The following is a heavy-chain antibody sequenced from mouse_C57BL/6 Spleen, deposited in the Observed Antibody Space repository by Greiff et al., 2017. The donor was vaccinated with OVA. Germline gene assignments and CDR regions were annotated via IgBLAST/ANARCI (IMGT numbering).Heavy chain of an antibody. CDR3: ARGGDGYSFDY. CDR1: GYTFTSYW. J-gene: IGHJ2*01. V-gene: IGHV1-52*01. D-gene: IGHD2-3*01. Sequence: QVQLKQPGAELVRPGSSVKLSCKASGYTFTSYWMHWVKQRPIQGLEWIGNIDPSDSETHYNQKFKDKATLTVDKSSSTAYMQLSSLTSEDSAVYYCARGGDGYSFDYWGQGTTLTVSS. CDR2: IDPSDSET.